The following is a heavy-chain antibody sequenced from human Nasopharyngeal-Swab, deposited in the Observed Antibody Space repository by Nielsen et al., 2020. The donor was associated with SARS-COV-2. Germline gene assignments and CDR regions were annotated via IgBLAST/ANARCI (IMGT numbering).Heavy chain of an antibody. D-gene: IGHD3-10*01. CDR1: GGSISSGDYY. CDR3: ARDSVWFGELGR. Sequence: SETLSLTCTVSGGSISSGDYYWSWIRQPPGKGLEWIGYIYYSGSTYYNPSLKRRVTISVDTSKNQFSLKLSSVTAADTAVYYCARDSVWFGELGRWGQGTLVTVSS. V-gene: IGHV4-30-4*01. CDR2: IYYSGST. J-gene: IGHJ4*02.